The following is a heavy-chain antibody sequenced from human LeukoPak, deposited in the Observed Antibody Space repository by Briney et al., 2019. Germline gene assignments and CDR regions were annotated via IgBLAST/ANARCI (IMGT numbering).Heavy chain of an antibody. CDR1: GFTFSSYA. J-gene: IGHJ4*02. CDR3: ANVQSSGKEWPGSLVGATTPFDY. D-gene: IGHD1-26*01. CDR2: ISGSGGST. V-gene: IGHV3-23*01. Sequence: GGSLRLSCAASGFTFSSYAMSWVRQAPGKGLEWVSAISGSGGSTYYADPVKGRFTISRDNSKNTLYLQMNSLRAEDTAVYYCANVQSSGKEWPGSLVGATTPFDYWGQGTLVTVSS.